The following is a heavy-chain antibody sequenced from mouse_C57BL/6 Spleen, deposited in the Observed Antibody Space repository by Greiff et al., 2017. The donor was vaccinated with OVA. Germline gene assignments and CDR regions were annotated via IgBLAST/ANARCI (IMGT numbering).Heavy chain of an antibody. CDR1: GFTFSDYY. Sequence: EVQLVESEGGLVQPGSSMKLSCTASGFTFSDYYMAWVRQVPEKGLEWVANINYDGSSTYYLDSLKSRFIISRDNAKNILYLQMSSLKSEDTATYYCARDDGWFAYWGQGTLVTVSA. J-gene: IGHJ3*01. V-gene: IGHV5-16*01. D-gene: IGHD2-3*01. CDR2: INYDGSST. CDR3: ARDDGWFAY.